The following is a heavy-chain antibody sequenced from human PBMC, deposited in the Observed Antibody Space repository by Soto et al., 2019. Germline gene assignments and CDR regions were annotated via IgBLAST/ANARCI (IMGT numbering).Heavy chain of an antibody. CDR3: ARSTPESGSYLHRFDY. Sequence: SVKVSCKAAGGTFSRHAISWVRQAPGQGLEWMGGIIPFFGTPNYAQKFQGRVTVTADKSTSTAYMELSSLRSEDTAVYYCARSTPESGSYLHRFDYWGQGTLVTVSS. CDR2: IIPFFGTP. J-gene: IGHJ4*02. V-gene: IGHV1-69*06. D-gene: IGHD3-10*01. CDR1: GGTFSRHA.